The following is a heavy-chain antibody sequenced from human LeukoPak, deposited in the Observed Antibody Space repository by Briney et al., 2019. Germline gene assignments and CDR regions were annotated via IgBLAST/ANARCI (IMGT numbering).Heavy chain of an antibody. Sequence: SETLSLTRAVYVGSFSGYYWSWIPQPPGKGLEWIGEINHRGSTNYNPSLKSRVTISVVTSKNQFSLKLSSVTAAVTAVYYCARGVDCSGGSCPTYYYYGMDGWGQGTTVTVSS. CDR2: INHRGST. V-gene: IGHV4-34*01. D-gene: IGHD2-15*01. J-gene: IGHJ6*02. CDR1: VGSFSGYY. CDR3: ARGVDCSGGSCPTYYYYGMDG.